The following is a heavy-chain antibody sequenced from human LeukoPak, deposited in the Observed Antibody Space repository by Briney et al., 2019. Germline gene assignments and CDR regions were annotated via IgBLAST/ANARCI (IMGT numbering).Heavy chain of an antibody. D-gene: IGHD4-11*01. CDR3: AKDRATTATTFFDY. J-gene: IGHJ4*02. Sequence: PGGSLRLSCAASGFTLSSHGMTWVRQAPGRGLEWVSTLRGCGVGTYYADSVKGRFTVYRDNSKNALFLQMNGLRAEDTAVYYCAKDRATTATTFFDYWGQRTLVTVSS. V-gene: IGHV3-23*01. CDR1: GFTLSSHG. CDR2: LRGCGVGT.